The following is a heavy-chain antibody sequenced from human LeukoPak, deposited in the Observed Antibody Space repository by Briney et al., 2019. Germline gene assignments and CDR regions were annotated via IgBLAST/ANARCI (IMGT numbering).Heavy chain of an antibody. D-gene: IGHD4-17*01. Sequence: GGSLRLSRAASGFTVSSNYMSWVRQAPGKGLEWVSVIYSGGSTYYADSVKGRFTISRDNSKNTLYLQMNSLRAEDTAVYYCARRTTVGAFDIWGQGTMVTVSS. J-gene: IGHJ3*02. CDR1: GFTVSSNY. CDR2: IYSGGST. CDR3: ARRTTVGAFDI. V-gene: IGHV3-53*01.